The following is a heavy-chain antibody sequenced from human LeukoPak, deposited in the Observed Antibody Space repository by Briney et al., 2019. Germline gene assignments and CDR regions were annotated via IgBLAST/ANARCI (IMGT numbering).Heavy chain of an antibody. D-gene: IGHD4-23*01. J-gene: IGHJ4*02. CDR1: GGTFSSYT. V-gene: IGHV1-69*04. CDR3: ARDPRSPVVTPRDDC. Sequence: ASVKVSCKASGGTFSSYTFSWVRQAPGQGLQWMGRIIPILDIADYAQKFQSRVTITADEATSTVCMELSSLRSEDTAMYYCARDPRSPVVTPRDDCWGQGTLVIVSS. CDR2: IIPILDIA.